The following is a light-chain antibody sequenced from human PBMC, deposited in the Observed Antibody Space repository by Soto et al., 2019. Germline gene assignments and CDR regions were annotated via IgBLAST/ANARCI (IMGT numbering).Light chain of an antibody. CDR1: ESIRTW. V-gene: IGKV1-5*01. J-gene: IGKJ1*01. CDR3: QQYDNYPRT. CDR2: DAS. Sequence: DIQMTQSPSTLSAAIGDRVTITCRASESIRTWLAWYQHKPGKAPKFLIYDASTLESGVPSRFSGSGSGTEVSLSISSLRSDDFATYYCQQYDNYPRTFGQGTKVEVK.